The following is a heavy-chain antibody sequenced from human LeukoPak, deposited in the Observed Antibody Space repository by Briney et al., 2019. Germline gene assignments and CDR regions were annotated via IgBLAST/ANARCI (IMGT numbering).Heavy chain of an antibody. Sequence: GGSLRLSCAASGFTFSGYDMSWVRQAPGKGLEWVSYTSSSSSTIYYADSVKSRFTISRDNAKNSLYLQMNSLRAEDTAVYYCARDQRVYSGYDWEGYFDYWGQGTLVTVSS. D-gene: IGHD5-12*01. CDR1: GFTFSGYD. CDR3: ARDQRVYSGYDWEGYFDY. CDR2: TSSSSSTI. V-gene: IGHV3-48*04. J-gene: IGHJ4*02.